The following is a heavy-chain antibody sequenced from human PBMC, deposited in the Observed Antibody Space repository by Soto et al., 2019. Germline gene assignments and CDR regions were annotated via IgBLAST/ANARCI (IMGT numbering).Heavy chain of an antibody. CDR2: IYHSGST. J-gene: IGHJ2*01. CDR1: GGSISSGDYS. Sequence: QLQLQESGSGLVKPSQTLSLTCAVSGGSISSGDYSWSWIRQPPGKGLEWIGYIYHSGSTYSNPSLKSRVTISVDKSKNPFSLKLSSVTAADTAVYYCARGSTERAWLGECVGFFDLWGRGTLVTVSS. D-gene: IGHD6-19*01. V-gene: IGHV4-30-2*01. CDR3: ARGSTERAWLGECVGFFDL.